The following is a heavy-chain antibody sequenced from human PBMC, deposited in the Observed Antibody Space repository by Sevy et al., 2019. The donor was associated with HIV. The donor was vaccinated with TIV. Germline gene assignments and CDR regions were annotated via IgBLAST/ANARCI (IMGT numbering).Heavy chain of an antibody. CDR2: IRQDGSEK. J-gene: IGHJ6*02. D-gene: IGHD4-17*01. V-gene: IGHV3-7*01. CDR3: AREGSYGDHDYQYYYGMDV. Sequence: GGSLRLSCAASGFSFRSYWMSWVRQAPGKGLEWVANIRQDGSEKYDVHFVKCRFTISRDNAENSLYLQMNSLRAEDTAVYYCAREGSYGDHDYQYYYGMDVWGQGTTVTVSS. CDR1: GFSFRSYW.